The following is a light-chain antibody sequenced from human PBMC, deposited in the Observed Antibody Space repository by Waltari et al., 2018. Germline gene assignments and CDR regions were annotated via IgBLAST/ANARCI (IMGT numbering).Light chain of an antibody. CDR2: GAS. J-gene: IGKJ5*01. Sequence: DFQFTQYPSSLSAPVGHTVILSCRASPPIGTYLNWYPQRPGKAPKLLTYGASTLQSGFPSRFSGSGSGTDFTLTISSLQPEDFVIYSCQQGYVTPLTFGQGTRLEI. V-gene: IGKV1-39*01. CDR3: QQGYVTPLT. CDR1: PPIGTY.